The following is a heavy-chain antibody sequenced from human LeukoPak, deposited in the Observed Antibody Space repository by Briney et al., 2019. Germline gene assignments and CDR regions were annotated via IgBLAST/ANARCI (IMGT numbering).Heavy chain of an antibody. Sequence: GGSLRLSCAASGFTFSTYAMHWVRQAPGKGLEWVAFIRYDATNIYYADFVKGRFTISRDNSKNTLYLQMNSLRAEDTAVYYCAKDRGWGSQPDYWGQGTLVTVSS. CDR3: AKDRGWGSQPDY. V-gene: IGHV3-30*02. CDR1: GFTFSTYA. D-gene: IGHD3-16*01. CDR2: IRYDATNI. J-gene: IGHJ4*02.